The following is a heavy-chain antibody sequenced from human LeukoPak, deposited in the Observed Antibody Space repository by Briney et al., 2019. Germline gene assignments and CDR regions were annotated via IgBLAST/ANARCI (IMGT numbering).Heavy chain of an antibody. CDR1: GFTVSSKY. CDR2: IYSDGTT. CDR3: ARAGSGVGAPVLYAFDH. D-gene: IGHD1-26*01. J-gene: IGHJ4*02. V-gene: IGHV3-66*01. Sequence: TGGSLRLSCAASGFTVSSKYMSWVRQAPGKGLEWVSLIYSDGTTYYADSVKGRFTISRDNSKNTLYLQMNSLRAEDTAVYYCARAGSGVGAPVLYAFDHWGQGTPVTVSS.